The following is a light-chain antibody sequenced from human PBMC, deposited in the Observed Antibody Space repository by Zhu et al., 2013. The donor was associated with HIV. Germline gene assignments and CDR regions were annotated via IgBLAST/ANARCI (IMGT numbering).Light chain of an antibody. CDR1: SSDVGAYNY. CDR3: TSYASSSAL. J-gene: IGLJ1*01. V-gene: IGLV2-14*01. Sequence: QSALTQPASVSGSPGQSITISCTGTSSDVGAYNYVSWYQHRPGKAPKLIIYEVTNRPSGVSTRFSGSKSGNTASLTISGLQTEDEADYYCTSYASSSALFGTGTKVTAL. CDR2: EVT.